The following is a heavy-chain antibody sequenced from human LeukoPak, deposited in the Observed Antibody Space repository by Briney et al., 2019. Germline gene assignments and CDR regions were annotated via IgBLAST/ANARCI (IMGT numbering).Heavy chain of an antibody. CDR3: ARDKVLRYFDWPRHYYGMDV. D-gene: IGHD3-9*01. CDR1: GGSMSSSNW. J-gene: IGHJ6*02. CDR2: IYRRGST. Sequence: TSETLSLTCAVSGGSMSSSNWWSWVRQPPGKGQEWIGVIYRRGSTNYNPSLKSRVTISVDKSKNQFSLKLSSVTAADTAVYYCARDKVLRYFDWPRHYYGMDVWGQGTTVTVSS. V-gene: IGHV4-4*02.